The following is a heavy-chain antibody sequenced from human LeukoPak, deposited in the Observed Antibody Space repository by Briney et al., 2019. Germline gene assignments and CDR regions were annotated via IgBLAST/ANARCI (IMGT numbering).Heavy chain of an antibody. V-gene: IGHV4-59*01. CDR1: GGSISSYY. J-gene: IGHJ4*02. D-gene: IGHD6-19*01. CDR3: AREAYSSGWYSRTYYFDY. Sequence: SETLSLTCTVPGGSISSYYWSWIRQPPGKGLEWIGYIYYSGSTNYNPSLKSRVTISVDTSKNQFSLKLSSVTAADTAVYYCAREAYSSGWYSRTYYFDYWGQGTLVTVSS. CDR2: IYYSGST.